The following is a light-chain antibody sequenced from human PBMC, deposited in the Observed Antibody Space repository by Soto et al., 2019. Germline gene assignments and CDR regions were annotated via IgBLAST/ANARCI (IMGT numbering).Light chain of an antibody. V-gene: IGKV1-39*01. CDR2: AAS. CDR1: QSIASY. J-gene: IGKJ1*01. Sequence: DIQMTQSPSSLSASVGDRVPITCRASQSIASYVNWYQQKPGKAPKLLIYAASRLQGGVPSRFSGSGSGTEFTLTISSLQPDDSATYYCQQYESYSWTFGQGTKVDIK. CDR3: QQYESYSWT.